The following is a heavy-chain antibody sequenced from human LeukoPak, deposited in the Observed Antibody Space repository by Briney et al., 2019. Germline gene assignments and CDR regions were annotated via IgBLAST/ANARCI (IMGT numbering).Heavy chain of an antibody. V-gene: IGHV1-18*01. J-gene: IGHJ6*03. CDR2: ISAYNGNT. Sequence: ASVKVSCKASGYTFTSYGISWVRQAPGQGLEWTGWISAYNGNTNYAQKLQGRVTMTTDTSTSTAYMELRSLRSDDTAVYYCARVGGHTIFGPAGYMDVWGKGTTVTVSS. CDR1: GYTFTSYG. D-gene: IGHD3-3*01. CDR3: ARVGGHTIFGPAGYMDV.